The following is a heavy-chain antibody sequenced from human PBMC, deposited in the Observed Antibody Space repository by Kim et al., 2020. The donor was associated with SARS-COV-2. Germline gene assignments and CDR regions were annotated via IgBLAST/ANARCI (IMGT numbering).Heavy chain of an antibody. CDR2: IYYSGST. V-gene: IGHV4-61*01. J-gene: IGHJ5*02. Sequence: SETLSLTCTVSGGSVSSGSYYWSWIRQPPGKGLEWIGYIYYSGSTNYNPSLKSRVTISVDTSKNQFSLKLSSVTAADTAVYYCARDMWAYYYGSGRTRPDNNNWFDPWGQGTLVTVSS. D-gene: IGHD3-10*01. CDR3: ARDMWAYYYGSGRTRPDNNNWFDP. CDR1: GGSVSSGSYY.